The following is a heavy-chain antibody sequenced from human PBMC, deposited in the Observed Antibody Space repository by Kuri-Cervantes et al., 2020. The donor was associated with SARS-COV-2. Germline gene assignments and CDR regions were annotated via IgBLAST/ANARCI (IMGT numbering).Heavy chain of an antibody. CDR1: GYTFTSYG. CDR2: IIPTFDTA. CDR3: ARSQGYCTANSCSWNWFDP. D-gene: IGHD2-8*02. Sequence: SVKVSCKASGYTFTSYGINWVRQAPGQGLEWMGRIIPTFDTATYAQKFQGRVTFTADESSSTAYMEVNSLTSEDTAVYFCARSQGYCTANSCSWNWFDPWGQGTLVTVSS. J-gene: IGHJ5*02. V-gene: IGHV1-69*13.